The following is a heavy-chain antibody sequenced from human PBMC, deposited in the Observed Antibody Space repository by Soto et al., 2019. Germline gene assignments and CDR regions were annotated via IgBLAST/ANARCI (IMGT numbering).Heavy chain of an antibody. D-gene: IGHD2-2*01. CDR3: AGGVLPDNWFDP. Sequence: QVQLQESVPGLVKPSQTLSLTCTVSGGSITSGGSYWSWIRQHPGKGLECIGYLYYSGSTYYNPSIKSRVTISVDTSKNQFSPKLSSVTAADTAGYYCAGGVLPDNWFDPWGQGTRVTVSS. CDR2: LYYSGST. V-gene: IGHV4-31*03. J-gene: IGHJ5*02. CDR1: GGSITSGGSY.